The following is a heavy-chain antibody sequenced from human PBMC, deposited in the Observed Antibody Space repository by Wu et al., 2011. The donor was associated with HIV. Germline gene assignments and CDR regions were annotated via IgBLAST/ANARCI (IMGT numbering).Heavy chain of an antibody. J-gene: IGHJ5*02. Sequence: QVQLVQSGAEVKKPGASVKVSCKASGYTFTGYYMLWVRQAPGQGLEWMGWINPNSDGTNYAQKFQGRVTMTRDTSISTAYMELSRLRSDDTAVYYCARVTGDLGWFDPVGPGNPGHRLF. CDR3: ARVTGDLGWFDP. D-gene: IGHD7-27*01. CDR1: GYTFTGYY. CDR2: INPNSDGT. V-gene: IGHV1-2*02.